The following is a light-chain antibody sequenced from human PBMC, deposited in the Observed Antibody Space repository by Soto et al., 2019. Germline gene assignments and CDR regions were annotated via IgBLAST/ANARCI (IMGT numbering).Light chain of an antibody. V-gene: IGKV1-39*01. CDR2: AAS. Sequence: DIQMTQSPSSLSASVGDRVTITCRASQSISSYLNWYQQKPGKAPKFLIYAASSLQSGVPSRFNGRGSGTDFTLTISSLQPEDFATYYCQQSYSTPLTFGGGTKVEIK. CDR1: QSISSY. CDR3: QQSYSTPLT. J-gene: IGKJ4*01.